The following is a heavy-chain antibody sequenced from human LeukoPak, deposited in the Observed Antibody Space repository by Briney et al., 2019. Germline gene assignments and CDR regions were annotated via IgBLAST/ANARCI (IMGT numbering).Heavy chain of an antibody. V-gene: IGHV3-7*05. D-gene: IGHD2-21*02. Sequence: GGSLRLSCAASGFTFSSYWMSWARQAPGKGLQWVASITQDGSEKYYVDSVKGRFTISRDNAKNSLYLQMNTLRAEDTAVYFCARGFVLGAAKNYFDYWGQGALVTVSS. CDR1: GFTFSSYW. CDR2: ITQDGSEK. CDR3: ARGFVLGAAKNYFDY. J-gene: IGHJ4*02.